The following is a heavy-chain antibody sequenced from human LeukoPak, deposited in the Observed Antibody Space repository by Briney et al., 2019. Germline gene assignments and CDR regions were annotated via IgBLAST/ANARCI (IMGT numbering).Heavy chain of an antibody. CDR3: ARGRYCSSSSCHAPFDY. D-gene: IGHD2-2*01. CDR2: IFHSGST. CDR1: DGSFSGYY. J-gene: IGHJ4*02. V-gene: IGHV4-34*01. Sequence: SETLSLTCTVYDGSFSGYYWCWIRQPPGKGLWWICEIFHSGSTKYNPSPLSRVTISVDTSKSQFSLKLGSVTAADTAVYYCARGRYCSSSSCHAPFDYWGQGTLVTVSS.